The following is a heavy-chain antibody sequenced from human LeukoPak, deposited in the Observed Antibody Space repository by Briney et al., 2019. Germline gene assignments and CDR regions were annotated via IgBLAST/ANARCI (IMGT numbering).Heavy chain of an antibody. D-gene: IGHD2-15*01. CDR1: GGSISSGSYY. CDR2: IYTSGST. V-gene: IGHV4-61*02. CDR3: ARIVTPSRKVNYYYYYYMDV. J-gene: IGHJ6*03. Sequence: SETLSLTCTVSGGSISSGSYYWSWIRQPAGKGLEWIGRIYTSGSTNYNPSLKSRVTISVDTSKNQFSLKLSSVTAADTAVYYCARIVTPSRKVNYYYYYYMDVWGKGTTVTISS.